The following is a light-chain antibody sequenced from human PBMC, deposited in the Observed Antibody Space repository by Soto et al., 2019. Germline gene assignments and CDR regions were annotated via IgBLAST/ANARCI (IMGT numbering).Light chain of an antibody. J-gene: IGKJ5*01. V-gene: IGKV3-20*01. CDR1: QSVTNSY. CDR2: DAS. CDR3: QQYGSSPIT. Sequence: EIVLTQSPGTLSLSPGERATLSCRASQSVTNSYLAWYQQKPGQAPRLLIYDASNRATGIPDRFSGSGSGTAFTLTISRLEPEDFAVYYCQQYGSSPITFGQGTRLQIK.